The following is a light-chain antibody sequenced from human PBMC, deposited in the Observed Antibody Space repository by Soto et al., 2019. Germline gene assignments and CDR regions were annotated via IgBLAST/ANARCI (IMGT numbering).Light chain of an antibody. J-gene: IGKJ4*01. CDR1: QSISSY. Sequence: DIQMTQSPSSLSASVGVRVTITCRASQSISSYLNWYQQKPGKAPKLLIYAASSLQSGVPLRFSGSGSGTDFTLTISSLQPEDFATYYCQQANSFPLTFGGGTKVDIK. CDR2: AAS. CDR3: QQANSFPLT. V-gene: IGKV1-39*01.